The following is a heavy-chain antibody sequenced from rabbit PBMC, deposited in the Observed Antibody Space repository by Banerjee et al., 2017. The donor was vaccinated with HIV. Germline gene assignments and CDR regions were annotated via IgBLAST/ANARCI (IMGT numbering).Heavy chain of an antibody. J-gene: IGHJ4*01. CDR3: ARGYVGGDYAFNL. V-gene: IGHV1S40*01. CDR2: IYAGSSGST. D-gene: IGHD2-1*01. Sequence: QSLEESGGGLVKPGASLTLTCTASGFDLSSYYYMCWARQAPGKGLEWIACIYAGSSGSTYYASWAKGRFTISKTSSTTVTLQMTSLTAADTATYFCARGYVGGDYAFNLWGPGTLVTVS. CDR1: GFDLSSYYY.